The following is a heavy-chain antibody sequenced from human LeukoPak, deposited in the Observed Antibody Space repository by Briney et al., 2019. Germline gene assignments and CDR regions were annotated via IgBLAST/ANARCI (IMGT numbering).Heavy chain of an antibody. CDR1: GFSLRAGGVR. CDR2: IYWDDDK. Sequence: SGPTLVNPTQTLTLTCTFSGFSLRAGGVRVGWIRQPPGKALEWLAVIYWDDDKRYSPSLKSRLTITKDTSKNQVVLTMTNMDPVDTATYYCAHMLGTYFDYWGQGTLVTVSS. CDR3: AHMLGTYFDY. V-gene: IGHV2-5*02. D-gene: IGHD1-26*01. J-gene: IGHJ4*02.